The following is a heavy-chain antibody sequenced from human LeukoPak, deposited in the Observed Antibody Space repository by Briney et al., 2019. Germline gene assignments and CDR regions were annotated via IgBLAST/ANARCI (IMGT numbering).Heavy chain of an antibody. CDR1: GGSISSYY. D-gene: IGHD5-12*01. Sequence: PSETLSLTCTVSGGSISSYYWSWIRQPPGKGLEWIGYIYHSGSTKYNPSLKSRVTISVDTSKNQFSLKLSSVTAADTAVYYCARDGYSGNDGLWGQGSLVTVSS. V-gene: IGHV4-59*01. CDR2: IYHSGST. CDR3: ARDGYSGNDGL. J-gene: IGHJ4*02.